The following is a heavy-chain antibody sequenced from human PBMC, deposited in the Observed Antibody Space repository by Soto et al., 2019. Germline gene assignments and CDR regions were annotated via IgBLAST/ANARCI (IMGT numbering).Heavy chain of an antibody. CDR3: ARDSIFGVVTLGIVDY. V-gene: IGHV3-30-3*01. CDR2: ISYDGSNK. CDR1: GFTFSSYA. J-gene: IGHJ4*02. Sequence: PSGSLRLSCAASGFTFSSYAMHWVRQAPGKGLEWVAVISYDGSNKYYADSEKGRFTISRDNSKNTLYLQMNSLRAEDTAVYYCARDSIFGVVTLGIVDYWGQGTLVTVSS. D-gene: IGHD3-3*01.